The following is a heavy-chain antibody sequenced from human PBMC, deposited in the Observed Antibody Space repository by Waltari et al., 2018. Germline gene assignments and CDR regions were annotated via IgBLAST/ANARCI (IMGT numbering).Heavy chain of an antibody. Sequence: QVQLVQSGAEVKKPGASVKVSCKASGYTFTGYYMHWVRQAPGQGVGWMGWINPNSGGTNNAQKFQGRVTMTRETSISTAYMGLSRLRSDDTAVYYCASAQQGYSYGPPWFDPWGQGTLVTVSS. CDR1: GYTFTGYY. CDR2: INPNSGGT. J-gene: IGHJ5*02. D-gene: IGHD5-18*01. V-gene: IGHV1-2*02. CDR3: ASAQQGYSYGPPWFDP.